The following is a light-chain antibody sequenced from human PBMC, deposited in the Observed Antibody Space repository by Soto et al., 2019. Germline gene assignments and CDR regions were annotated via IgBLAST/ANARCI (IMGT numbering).Light chain of an antibody. V-gene: IGKV1-16*01. CDR1: QSVSNF. Sequence: DIQMTQSPSSLSASVGDTVTITCRASQSVSNFLGWFQQKPGKPPKSLIYTAWNLESGVPTRFRGSGSGTQFTLTINDLQREDFATYYCQQYRSYPRTFGQGTKVESK. CDR3: QQYRSYPRT. CDR2: TAW. J-gene: IGKJ1*01.